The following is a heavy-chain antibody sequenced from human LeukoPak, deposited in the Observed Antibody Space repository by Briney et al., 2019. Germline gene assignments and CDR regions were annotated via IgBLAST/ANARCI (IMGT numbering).Heavy chain of an antibody. V-gene: IGHV1-18*01. Sequence: ASVKLSCKAFGYTFTNYGISWVRQDPGQGLEWMGWISTYIGNTYYAQKLQGRVTMTRDTSTSTAYTELRSLRSADTAMYYCARDFMESKNSGWYDCFDYWGRGTLVTVSS. J-gene: IGHJ4*02. CDR3: ARDFMESKNSGWYDCFDY. D-gene: IGHD6-19*01. CDR2: ISTYIGNT. CDR1: GYTFTNYG.